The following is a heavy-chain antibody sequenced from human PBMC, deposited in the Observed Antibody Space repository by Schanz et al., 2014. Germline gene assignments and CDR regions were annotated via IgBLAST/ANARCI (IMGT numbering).Heavy chain of an antibody. CDR2: ISYSGST. CDR3: AREPLSGYNWFDP. CDR1: GGSVSSGGDY. J-gene: IGHJ5*02. Sequence: QVQLQESGPGLVKPSQTLSLTCTVSGGSVSSGGDYWSWIRQHPGKGLEWIGFISYSGSTYYNPSLKSRVTIPVDRPKNQFSRRLDSVTAADTAVYYCAREPLSGYNWFDPWGQGSLVTVSS. V-gene: IGHV4-31*03. D-gene: IGHD6-25*01.